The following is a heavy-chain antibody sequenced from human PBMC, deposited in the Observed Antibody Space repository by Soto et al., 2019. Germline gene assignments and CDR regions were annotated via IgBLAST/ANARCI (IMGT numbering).Heavy chain of an antibody. CDR2: IYHSGST. J-gene: IGHJ6*02. CDR3: ARVVPGVYGMDV. Sequence: XATLCLTCAVSGGSISSSNWWSCVRQPPGKGLEWIGEIYHSGSTNYNPSLKSRVTISVDKSKNQFSLKLSSVTAADTAVYYCARVVPGVYGMDVWGQGTTVTVSS. D-gene: IGHD2-2*01. CDR1: GGSISSSNW. V-gene: IGHV4-4*02.